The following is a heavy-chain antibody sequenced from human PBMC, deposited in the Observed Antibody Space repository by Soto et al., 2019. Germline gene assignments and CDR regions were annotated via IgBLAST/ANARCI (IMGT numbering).Heavy chain of an antibody. CDR1: GCTFTSYG. Sequence: ASGKGCCKASGCTFTSYGISWVRQAPGQGLEWMGWISAYNGNTNYAQKLQGRVTMTTDTSTSTAYMELRSMRSDDTAMYYCARGGINGTGTLGYYYYGIDVWGHGTTVTV. CDR2: ISAYNGNT. J-gene: IGHJ6*02. CDR3: ARGGINGTGTLGYYYYGIDV. V-gene: IGHV1-18*04. D-gene: IGHD1-20*01.